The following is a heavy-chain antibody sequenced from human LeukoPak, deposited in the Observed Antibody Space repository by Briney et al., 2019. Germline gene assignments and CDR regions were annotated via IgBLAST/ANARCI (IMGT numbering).Heavy chain of an antibody. V-gene: IGHV3-66*01. CDR1: GFTVTVNS. Sequence: GGSLRLSCAASGFTVTVNSMSWVRQAPGKGLEWVAVIYGGESTYYADSVRGRFTISRDYSKNTLYLQINSLRAEDTAVYYCARGTPAAGTRYFDNWGQGTLVTVSS. CDR2: IYGGEST. CDR3: ARGTPAAGTRYFDN. D-gene: IGHD6-25*01. J-gene: IGHJ4*02.